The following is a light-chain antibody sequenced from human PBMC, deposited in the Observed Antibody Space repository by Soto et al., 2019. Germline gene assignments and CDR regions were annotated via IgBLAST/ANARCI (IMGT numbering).Light chain of an antibody. J-gene: IGLJ2*01. CDR1: NSDVGSYNL. CDR2: EVT. V-gene: IGLV2-23*02. CDR3: CSYASSGGVV. Sequence: QSVLTQPASVSGSPGQSITISCTGTNSDVGSYNLVSWYQHHPGKAPKLIIYEVTKRPSGVSDRFSGSKSGNTASLTISGLQAEDEADYHCCSYASSGGVVFGGGTKLTVL.